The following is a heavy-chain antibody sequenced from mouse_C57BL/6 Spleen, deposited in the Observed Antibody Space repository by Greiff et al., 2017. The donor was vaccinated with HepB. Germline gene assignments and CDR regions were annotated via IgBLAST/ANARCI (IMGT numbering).Heavy chain of an antibody. CDR1: GYAFSSSW. J-gene: IGHJ4*01. Sequence: VQLQQSGPELVKPGASVKISCKASGYAFSSSWMNWVKQRPGKGLEWIGRIYPGDGDTNYNGKFKGKATLTADKSSSTAYMQLSSLTSEDSAVYFCARYITTGVYAMDYWGQGTSVTVSS. D-gene: IGHD1-1*01. CDR3: ARYITTGVYAMDY. CDR2: IYPGDGDT. V-gene: IGHV1-82*01.